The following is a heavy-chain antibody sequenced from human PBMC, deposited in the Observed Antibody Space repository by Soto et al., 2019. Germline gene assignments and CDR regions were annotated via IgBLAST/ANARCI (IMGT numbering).Heavy chain of an antibody. CDR1: GFTVSSKY. CDR3: ARVRVVIISYYYYGMDV. V-gene: IGHV4-34*01. D-gene: IGHD3-3*01. CDR2: INHSGST. Sequence: GSLRLSCAASGFTVSSKYMTWVRQPPGKGLEWIGEINHSGSTNYNPSLKSRVTISVDTSKNQFSLKLSSVTAADTAVYYCARVRVVIISYYYYGMDVWGQGTTVTVS. J-gene: IGHJ6*02.